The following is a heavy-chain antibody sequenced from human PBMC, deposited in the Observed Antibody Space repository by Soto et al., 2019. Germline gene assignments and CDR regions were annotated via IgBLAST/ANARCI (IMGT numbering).Heavy chain of an antibody. Sequence: GASVKVSCKASGGIFSSYAISWVRQAPGQGLEWMGGIIPIFGTANYAQKFQGRVTITADESTSTAYMELSSLRSEDTAVYYCAREAVVAAKDYYYYGMDVWGQGTTVTVSS. D-gene: IGHD2-15*01. CDR3: AREAVVAAKDYYYYGMDV. J-gene: IGHJ6*02. CDR1: GGIFSSYA. CDR2: IIPIFGTA. V-gene: IGHV1-69*13.